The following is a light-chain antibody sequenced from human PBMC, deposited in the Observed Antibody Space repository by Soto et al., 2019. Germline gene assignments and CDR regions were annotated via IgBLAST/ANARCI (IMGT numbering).Light chain of an antibody. CDR2: DVT. CDR3: SSYAGTHVV. J-gene: IGLJ1*01. Sequence: QSVLTQPPSASGSPGQSVAISCTGTSSDVGGYNYLSWYQQYPGKAPKLMIYDVTKRPSGVPDRFSGSKSGNTASLTVSGLQAEDEADYYCSSYAGTHVVFGTGTKVTVL. CDR1: SSDVGGYNY. V-gene: IGLV2-8*01.